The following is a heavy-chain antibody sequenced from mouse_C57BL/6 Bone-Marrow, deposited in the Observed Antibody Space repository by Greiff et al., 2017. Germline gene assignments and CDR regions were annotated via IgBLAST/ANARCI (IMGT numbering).Heavy chain of an antibody. CDR2: IYPRDGST. CDR3: VRDYGSGYWYFDV. Sequence: VQLQQSGPELVKPGASVKLSCKASGYTFTSYDINWVKQRPGQGLEWIGWIYPRDGSTKYNEKFKGKATLTVDTSSSTAYMGLHSLTSEDSAVFICVRDYGSGYWYFDVWGAETTVTVSS. J-gene: IGHJ1*01. CDR1: GYTFTSYD. D-gene: IGHD1-1*01. V-gene: IGHV1-85*01.